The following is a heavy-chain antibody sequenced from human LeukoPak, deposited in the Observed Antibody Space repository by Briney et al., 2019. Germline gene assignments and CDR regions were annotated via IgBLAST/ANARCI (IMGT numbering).Heavy chain of an antibody. CDR2: IIPIFGTA. CDR1: GCTFSSYA. D-gene: IGHD3-10*01. CDR3: ARDRRPIDYYGSGSYFDY. J-gene: IGHJ4*02. V-gene: IGHV1-69*13. Sequence: SVKVSCKASGCTFSSYAISWVRQAPGQGLEWMGGIIPIFGTANYAQKFQGRVTITADESTSTAYMELSSLRSEDTAVYYCARDRRPIDYYGSGSYFDYWGQGTLVTVSS.